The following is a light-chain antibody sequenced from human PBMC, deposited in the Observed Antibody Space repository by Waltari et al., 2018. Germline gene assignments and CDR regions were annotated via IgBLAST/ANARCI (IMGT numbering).Light chain of an antibody. CDR3: QQYNDWYS. CDR2: DAS. Sequence: EKVMTQSPATLSVSPGEVVTLSCRASQGIGSNLAWYQYRPGQAPRLLIYDASTRASGIPSRFSCSWSGTEFTLTISGLQSDDCALDYCQQYNDWYSFGQGTKLEI. J-gene: IGKJ2*03. V-gene: IGKV3-15*01. CDR1: QGIGSN.